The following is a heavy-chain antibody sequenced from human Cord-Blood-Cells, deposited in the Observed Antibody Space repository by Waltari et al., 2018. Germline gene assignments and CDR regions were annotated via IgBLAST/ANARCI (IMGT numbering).Heavy chain of an antibody. D-gene: IGHD2-21*01. V-gene: IGHV3-53*02. CDR2: IYSGGST. CDR3: ARVVRCGGDCFEGLDY. CDR1: GFTVSSNY. Sequence: EVQLVETGGGLIQPGGSLRLSCAASGFTVSSNYMSWFRQAPGKGLEWVSVIYSGGSTYYADSVKGRFTISRDNSKNTLYLQMNSLRAEDTAVYYCARVVRCGGDCFEGLDYWGQGTLVTVSS. J-gene: IGHJ4*02.